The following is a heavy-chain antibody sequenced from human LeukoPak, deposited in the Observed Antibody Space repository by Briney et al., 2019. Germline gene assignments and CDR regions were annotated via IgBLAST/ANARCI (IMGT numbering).Heavy chain of an antibody. CDR3: QLLPKPDY. J-gene: IGHJ4*02. V-gene: IGHV3-23*01. D-gene: IGHD2-2*01. Sequence: GGSLRLSCAASGFTFSSSAMSWVRQAPGKGLEWVSAISNNGGYTYYADSVQGRFTISRDNSKSTLCLQMNSLRAEDTAVYWCQLLPKPDYWGQGTLVTVSS. CDR2: ISNNGGYT. CDR1: GFTFSSSA.